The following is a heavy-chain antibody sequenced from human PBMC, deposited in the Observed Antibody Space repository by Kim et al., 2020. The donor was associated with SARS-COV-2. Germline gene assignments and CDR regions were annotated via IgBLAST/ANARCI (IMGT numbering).Heavy chain of an antibody. D-gene: IGHD3-16*01. J-gene: IGHJ6*02. V-gene: IGHV5-51*01. CDR1: GYSFTDYW. CDR3: ARHLGPSTSAYYAMDV. Sequence: GESLKISCKGSGYSFTDYWIGWVRQMPGKGLEWMGIIYPGDSDTRYSPSFQGQVTISAGKSISTAYLQWSSLKASDTAIYYCARHLGPSTSAYYAMDVWGQGTTVTVSS. CDR2: IYPGDSDT.